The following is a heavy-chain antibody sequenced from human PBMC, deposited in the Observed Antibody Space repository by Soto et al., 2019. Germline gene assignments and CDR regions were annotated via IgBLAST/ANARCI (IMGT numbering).Heavy chain of an antibody. CDR3: STASSIFFSASDS. CDR2: IIPFVGTE. D-gene: IGHD3-3*01. Sequence: QVQLVQSGAEVKKPGSSVKVSCKASGDTFSSHSFTWVRQAPGQGLEWMGRIIPFVGTESHAQKFKGRVTIAADIYSGTSHMVLCNITAVDPAFYSSSTASSIFFSASDSWRRRTLVNVSS. J-gene: IGHJ4*02. V-gene: IGHV1-69*08. CDR1: GDTFSSHS.